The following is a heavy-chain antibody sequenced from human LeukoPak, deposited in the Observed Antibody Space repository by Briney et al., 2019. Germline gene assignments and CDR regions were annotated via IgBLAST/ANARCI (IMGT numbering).Heavy chain of an antibody. D-gene: IGHD2-2*01. J-gene: IGHJ4*02. CDR1: GYTFTSFV. CDR2: VSGNNGNT. Sequence: ASVKVSCKASGYTFTSFVISGVRQAPGQGLEWMGWVSGNNGNTNYAENLQGRLTMTTDTSTSTAYMELGSLRSDDTAVYYCARDLPSLSPVALTYWAQGTLVTVSS. CDR3: ARDLPSLSPVALTY. V-gene: IGHV1-18*01.